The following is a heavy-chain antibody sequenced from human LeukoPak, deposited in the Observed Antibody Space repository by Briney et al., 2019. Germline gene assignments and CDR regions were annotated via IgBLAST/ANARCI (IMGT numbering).Heavy chain of an antibody. CDR1: GFTFSSSA. V-gene: IGHV3-23*01. J-gene: IGHJ4*02. Sequence: PGGSLRLSCAASGFTFSSSAMSWVRQAPGKGLEWVSAVSGSGGSTYYADSVKGRFTISRDNSKNTLFLQMNSLRAEDTAVYYCAKATSGYDYNYFDYWGQGTLVTVSS. CDR3: AKATSGYDYNYFDY. CDR2: VSGSGGST. D-gene: IGHD5-12*01.